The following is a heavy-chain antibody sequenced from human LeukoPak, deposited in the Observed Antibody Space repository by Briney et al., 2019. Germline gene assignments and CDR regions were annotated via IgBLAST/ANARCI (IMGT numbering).Heavy chain of an antibody. CDR1: GYTFTSYG. CDR2: INTYNGGT. D-gene: IGHD3-16*01. J-gene: IGHJ4*02. V-gene: IGHV1-18*01. CDR3: ARRGLDY. Sequence: ASVKVSCKASGYTFTSYGISWVRQAPGQGLEWMGWINTYNGGTNYIQKFQGRVTVTTDTSTTTAYMELRSLRSDDTAVYYCARRGLDYWDQGTLVTVSS.